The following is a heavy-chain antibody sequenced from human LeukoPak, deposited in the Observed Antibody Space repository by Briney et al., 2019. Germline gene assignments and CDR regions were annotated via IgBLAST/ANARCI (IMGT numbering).Heavy chain of an antibody. D-gene: IGHD6-19*01. V-gene: IGHV4-59*01. CDR1: RGXITDNY. CDR2: VYYSGGGT. CDR3: ARGNSSGWYGGFDY. J-gene: IGHJ4*02. Sequence: SETLSLTCTVSRGXITDNYWSWIRQPPGKGPEWIGYVYYSGGGTNYNPSLKSRVTMSVDTSKNPFSLKLGSVTAADTAVYYCARGNSSGWYGGFDYWGQGILVTVSS.